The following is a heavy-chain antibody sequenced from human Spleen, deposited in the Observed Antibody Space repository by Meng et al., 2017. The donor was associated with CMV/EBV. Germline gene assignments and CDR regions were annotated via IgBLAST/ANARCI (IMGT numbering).Heavy chain of an antibody. V-gene: IGHV4-31*03. CDR1: GGSISSGGYY. CDR3: AREWRYSSSRPSAFDI. CDR2: IYYSGST. D-gene: IGHD6-6*01. Sequence: SETLSLTCTVSGGSISSGGYYWSWIRQHPGKGLEWIGYIYYSGSTYYNPSLKSRVTISVDTSKNQFSLKLSSVTAADTAVYYCAREWRYSSSRPSAFDIWGQGTMVTVSS. J-gene: IGHJ3*02.